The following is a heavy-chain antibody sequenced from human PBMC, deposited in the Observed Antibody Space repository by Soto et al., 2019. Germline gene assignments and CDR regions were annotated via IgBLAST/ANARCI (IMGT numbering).Heavy chain of an antibody. Sequence: SETLSLTCTVSGGSVSSGSYYWSWIRQPPGKGLEWIGYIYYSGSTNYNPSLKSRVNISVDTSKNQFSLKLSSVTAADTAVYYCARYQYYDILTGYYAHYGMDVWGQGTTVTVSS. CDR3: ARYQYYDILTGYYAHYGMDV. D-gene: IGHD3-9*01. CDR2: IYYSGST. CDR1: GGSVSSGSYY. V-gene: IGHV4-61*01. J-gene: IGHJ6*02.